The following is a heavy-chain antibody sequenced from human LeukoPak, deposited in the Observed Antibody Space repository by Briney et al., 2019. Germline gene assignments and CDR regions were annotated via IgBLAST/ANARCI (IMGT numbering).Heavy chain of an antibody. Sequence: GESLKISCKGSGYTFTSYWIGWVRQMPGKGLEWMGIIYPGDSDTRYSPSFQGQVTISADKSISTAYLQWSSLKASDTAMYYCARQYSGGWYMGGLNSDYWGQGTLVTVSS. J-gene: IGHJ4*02. CDR1: GYTFTSYW. CDR2: IYPGDSDT. CDR3: ARQYSGGWYMGGLNSDY. V-gene: IGHV5-51*01. D-gene: IGHD6-19*01.